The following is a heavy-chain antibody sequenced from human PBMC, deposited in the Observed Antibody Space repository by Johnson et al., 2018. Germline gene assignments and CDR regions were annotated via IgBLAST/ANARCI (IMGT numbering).Heavy chain of an antibody. Sequence: VQLVQSGGGLVQPGGSXKLSCAASGFTFSGSAMHWVRQASGKGLEWVGRIRSKANSYATASAASVKGRFTISSDDSKNTEYLQMNSLKTEDTAVYSCTRQQKVRGVIYYMDVWGKGTTVTVSS. D-gene: IGHD3-10*01. J-gene: IGHJ6*03. CDR1: GFTFSGSA. V-gene: IGHV3-73*01. CDR2: IRSKANSYAT. CDR3: TRQQKVRGVIYYMDV.